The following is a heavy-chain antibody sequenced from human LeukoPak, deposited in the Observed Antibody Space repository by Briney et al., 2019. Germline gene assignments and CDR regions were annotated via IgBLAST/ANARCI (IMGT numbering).Heavy chain of an antibody. CDR1: GASISSSSYY. Sequence: PSETLSLTCTVSGASISSSSYYWGWIRQPPGKGLEWIGRIYYSGSTYYNPSLKSRVTISVDTSKNQFSLKLSSVTAADTAVYYCATYVVVPAASFDYWGQGTLVTVSS. D-gene: IGHD2-2*01. J-gene: IGHJ4*02. V-gene: IGHV4-39*01. CDR3: ATYVVVPAASFDY. CDR2: IYYSGST.